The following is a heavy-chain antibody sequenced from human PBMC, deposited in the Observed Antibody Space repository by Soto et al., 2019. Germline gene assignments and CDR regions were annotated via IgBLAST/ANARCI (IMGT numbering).Heavy chain of an antibody. CDR1: GFTFSSYG. CDR3: AKGSLSYGPTVYYSNGTDF. CDR2: IWYDGSNK. J-gene: IGHJ6*04. D-gene: IGHD2-8*01. Sequence: GGSLRLSCAASGFTFSSYGMHWVRQAPGKGLEWVAVIWYDGSNKYYADSVKGRFTISRDNSKNTLYLQMNSLRAEDTAVYYCAKGSLSYGPTVYYSNGTDFWGTATSGTVSS. V-gene: IGHV3-33*06.